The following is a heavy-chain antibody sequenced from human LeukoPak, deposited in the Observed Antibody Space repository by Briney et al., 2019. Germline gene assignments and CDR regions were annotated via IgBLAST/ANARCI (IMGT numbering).Heavy chain of an antibody. CDR2: INHSGST. Sequence: SETLSLTCAVYGGSFSGYYWSWIRQPPGKGLEWIGEINHSGSTNYNPSLKSRVIISVDTSKNQFSLKLSSVTAADTAVYYCATSGDYDSSGYPFDYWGQGTLVTVSS. CDR3: ATSGDYDSSGYPFDY. D-gene: IGHD3-22*01. V-gene: IGHV4-34*01. CDR1: GGSFSGYY. J-gene: IGHJ4*02.